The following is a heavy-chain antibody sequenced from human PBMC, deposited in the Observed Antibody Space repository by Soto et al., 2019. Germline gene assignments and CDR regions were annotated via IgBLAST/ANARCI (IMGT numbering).Heavy chain of an antibody. CDR1: GFSFSTYG. J-gene: IGHJ4*02. CDR2: IWYDGSNK. D-gene: IGHD1-1*01. V-gene: IGHV3-33*01. CDR3: ARRMPAGGTGGVDY. Sequence: QVQLVESGGGVVQPGRSLRLSCAASGFSFSTYGMHWVRQAPGKGLEWVATIWYDGSNKYYTDSVKGRFTISRDNSKNTLYLHMNSLRDEDTAIYFCARRMPAGGTGGVDYWGQGTLVTVSS.